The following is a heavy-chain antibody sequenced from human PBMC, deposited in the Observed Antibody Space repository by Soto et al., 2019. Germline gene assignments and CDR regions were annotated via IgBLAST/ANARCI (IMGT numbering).Heavy chain of an antibody. J-gene: IGHJ6*02. CDR1: GFTFSSYA. CDR2: ISGSGGST. V-gene: IGHV3-23*01. CDR3: AKDPHSSSSPYYYYYGMDV. Sequence: GSLRLSCAASGFTFSSYAMSWVRQAPGKGLEWVSAISGSGGSTYCADSVKGRFTISRDNSKNTLYLQMNSLRAEDTAVYYCAKDPHSSSSPYYYYYGMDVWGRGTTVTVS. D-gene: IGHD6-6*01.